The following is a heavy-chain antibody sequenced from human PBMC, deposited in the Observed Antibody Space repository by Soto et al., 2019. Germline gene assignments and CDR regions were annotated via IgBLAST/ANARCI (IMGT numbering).Heavy chain of an antibody. CDR1: GYTFTSYD. CDR2: MNPNSGNT. D-gene: IGHD3-3*01. J-gene: IGHJ6*03. V-gene: IGHV1-8*01. CDR3: ARSGYDFWSGYYSYVYYYYYYMDV. Sequence: GASVKVSCKASGYTFTSYDINWVRQATGQGLEWMGWMNPNSGNTGYAQKFQGRVTMTRNTSISTAYMELSSLRSEDTAVYYCARSGYDFWSGYYSYVYYYYYYMDVWGKGTTVTVSS.